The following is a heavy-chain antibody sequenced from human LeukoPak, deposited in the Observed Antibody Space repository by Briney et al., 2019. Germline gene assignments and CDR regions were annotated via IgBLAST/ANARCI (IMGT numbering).Heavy chain of an antibody. D-gene: IGHD5-12*01. CDR2: ISYDGSNK. CDR1: GFTFSSYA. CDR3: ARDPSRAATIAYYYYYYGMDV. Sequence: GGSLRLSCAASGFTFSSYAMHWVRQAPGKGLEWVAVISYDGSNKYYADSVKGRFTFSRDNSKNTLYLQMNSLRAEDTAVYYCARDPSRAATIAYYYYYYGMDVWGQGTTVTVSS. V-gene: IGHV3-30*04. J-gene: IGHJ6*02.